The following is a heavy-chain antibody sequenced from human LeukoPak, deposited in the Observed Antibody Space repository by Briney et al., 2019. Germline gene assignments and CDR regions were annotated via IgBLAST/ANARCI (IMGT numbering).Heavy chain of an antibody. CDR1: GFTFSSYS. J-gene: IGHJ4*02. CDR2: ISSSSSYI. CDR3: ARGPGYCSSTSCSGGIVY. Sequence: GGSLRLSCAASGFTFSSYSMNWVRQAPGKGLEWVSSISSSSSYIYYADSVKGRFTISRDNSKNTLYLQMNSLRAEDTAVYYCARGPGYCSSTSCSGGIVYWGQGTLVTVSS. D-gene: IGHD2-2*01. V-gene: IGHV3-21*01.